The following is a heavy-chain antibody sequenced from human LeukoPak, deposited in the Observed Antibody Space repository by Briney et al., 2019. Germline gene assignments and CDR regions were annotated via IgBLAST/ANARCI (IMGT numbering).Heavy chain of an antibody. J-gene: IGHJ5*02. CDR1: GYTFTGYY. CDR3: ARSYYYDSSGYYYDP. V-gene: IGHV1-2*02. Sequence: GASVKVSCKASGYTFTGYYMHWVRQAPGQGLEWMGWINPNSGGTNYAQKLQGRVTMTTDTSTSTAYMELRSLRSDDTAVYYCARSYYYDSSGYYYDPWGQGTLVTVSS. D-gene: IGHD3-22*01. CDR2: INPNSGGT.